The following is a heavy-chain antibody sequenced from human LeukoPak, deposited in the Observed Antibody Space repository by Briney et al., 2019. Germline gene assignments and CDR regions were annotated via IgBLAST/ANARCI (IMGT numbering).Heavy chain of an antibody. V-gene: IGHV4-34*01. J-gene: IGHJ4*02. CDR2: INHSGST. Sequence: SETLPLTCAVYGGSFSGYYWSWIRQPPGKGLEWIGEINHSGSTNYNPSLKSRVTISVDTSKNQFSLKLSSVTAADTAVYYCARDGSSWPFDYWGQGTLVTVSS. D-gene: IGHD6-13*01. CDR1: GGSFSGYY. CDR3: ARDGSSWPFDY.